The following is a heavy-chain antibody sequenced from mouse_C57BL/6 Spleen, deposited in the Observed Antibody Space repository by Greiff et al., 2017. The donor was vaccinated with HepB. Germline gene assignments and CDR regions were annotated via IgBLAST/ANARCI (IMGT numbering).Heavy chain of an antibody. CDR2: ISYDGSN. CDR3: ARGFGYLGAMDY. D-gene: IGHD2-3*01. Sequence: VQLQQSGPGLVKPSQSLSLTCSVTGYSITSGYYWNWIRQFPGNKLEWMGYISYDGSNNYNPSLKNRISITRDTSKNQFFLKLNSVTTEDTATYYCARGFGYLGAMDYWGQGTSVTVSS. J-gene: IGHJ4*01. V-gene: IGHV3-6*01. CDR1: GYSITSGYY.